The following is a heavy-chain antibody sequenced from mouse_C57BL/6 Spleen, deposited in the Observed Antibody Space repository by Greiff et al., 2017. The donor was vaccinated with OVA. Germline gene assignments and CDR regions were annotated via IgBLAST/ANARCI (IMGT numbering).Heavy chain of an antibody. CDR3: AREPRTY. CDR2: ISYDGSN. J-gene: IGHJ3*01. CDR1: GYSITSGYY. Sequence: EVKLMESGPGLVKPSQSLSLTCSVTGYSITSGYYWNWIRQFPGNKLEWMGYISYDGSNNYNPSLKNRISITRDTSKNQFFLKLNSVTTEDTATYYCAREPRTYWGQGTLVTVSA. V-gene: IGHV3-6*01. D-gene: IGHD3-1*01.